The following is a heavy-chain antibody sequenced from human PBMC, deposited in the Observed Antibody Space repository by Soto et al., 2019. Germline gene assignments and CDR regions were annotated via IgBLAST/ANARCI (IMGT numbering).Heavy chain of an antibody. CDR3: ARGPEIDY. D-gene: IGHD2-2*01. Sequence: GVSVEVCCEASGDTFASCCSRWVRQSPGQGLEWMGWISAYNGNTNYAQKLQGRVTMTTDTSTSTAYMELRSLRSDDTAVYYCARGPEIDYWGQGTLVTVSS. J-gene: IGHJ4*02. CDR2: ISAYNGNT. CDR1: GDTFASCC. V-gene: IGHV1-18*01.